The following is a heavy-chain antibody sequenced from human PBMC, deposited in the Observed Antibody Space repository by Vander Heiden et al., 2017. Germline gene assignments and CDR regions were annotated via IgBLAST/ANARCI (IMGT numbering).Heavy chain of an antibody. CDR2: IIPAFRTA. D-gene: IGHD2-2*01. Sequence: SNYPISWVRQAPGQGLEWLGGIIPAFRTAIYAQKFQGRVTITADESTSTAYMELSTLRSEDTALYYCARDARYCTSNNCYRIGGHYGVDVWGQGTTLTVSS. J-gene: IGHJ6*02. CDR3: ARDARYCTSNNCYRIGGHYGVDV. V-gene: IGHV1-69*01. CDR1: SNYP.